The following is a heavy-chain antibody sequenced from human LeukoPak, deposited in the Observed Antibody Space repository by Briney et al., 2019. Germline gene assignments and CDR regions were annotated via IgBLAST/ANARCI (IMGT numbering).Heavy chain of an antibody. D-gene: IGHD3-3*01. Sequence: GGSLRLSCAASGFTFSSYGMHWVRQAPGKGLEWVAVISHDGRFRKFADSVKGRFTISRDNSKGTMSLQMNSLRVEDTAVYYCAKDRPQGGYYQIDYWGQGTLVAVSS. CDR3: AKDRPQGGYYQIDY. V-gene: IGHV3-30*19. CDR1: GFTFSSYG. J-gene: IGHJ4*02. CDR2: ISHDGRFR.